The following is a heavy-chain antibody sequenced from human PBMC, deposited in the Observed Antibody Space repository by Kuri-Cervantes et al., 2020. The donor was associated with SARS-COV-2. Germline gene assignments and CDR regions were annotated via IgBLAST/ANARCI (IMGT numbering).Heavy chain of an antibody. Sequence: ASVKVSCKASGYTFTSYGISWVRQAPGQGLEWMGWSSAYNGNTDYAQKLQGRVTMTTDTSTSTAYTELRSLRSDDTAVYYCARDPGVYGSGYDYWGQGTLVTVSS. CDR3: ARDPGVYGSGYDY. CDR2: SSAYNGNT. D-gene: IGHD3-10*01. V-gene: IGHV1-18*04. CDR1: GYTFTSYG. J-gene: IGHJ4*02.